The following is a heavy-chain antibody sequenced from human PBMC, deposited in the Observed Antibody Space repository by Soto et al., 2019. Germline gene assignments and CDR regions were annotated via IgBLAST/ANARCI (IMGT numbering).Heavy chain of an antibody. V-gene: IGHV4-39*01. J-gene: IGHJ6*03. Sequence: SETLSLTCTVSGGSISSSSYYWGWIRQPPGKGLEWIGSIYYSGSTYYNPSLKSRVTISVDTSKNQFSLKLSSVTAADTAVYYCARLFEYSSSQRKYYYYMDVWGKGTTVTVSS. CDR1: GGSISSSSYY. CDR2: IYYSGST. D-gene: IGHD6-6*01. CDR3: ARLFEYSSSQRKYYYYMDV.